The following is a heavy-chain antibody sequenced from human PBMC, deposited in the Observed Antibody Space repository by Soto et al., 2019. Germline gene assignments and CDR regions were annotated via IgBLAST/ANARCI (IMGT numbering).Heavy chain of an antibody. V-gene: IGHV3-48*01. CDR2: ISSSSSTI. Sequence: EVQLVESGGGLVQPGGSLRLSCAASGFTFSSYSMNWVRQAPGKGLQWVSYISSSSSTIYYADSVKGRFTISRDNAKNSLYLQMNSLRAEDTAGYYCARWDWGPYYMDVWGKGTTVTVSS. D-gene: IGHD3-16*01. J-gene: IGHJ6*03. CDR3: ARWDWGPYYMDV. CDR1: GFTFSSYS.